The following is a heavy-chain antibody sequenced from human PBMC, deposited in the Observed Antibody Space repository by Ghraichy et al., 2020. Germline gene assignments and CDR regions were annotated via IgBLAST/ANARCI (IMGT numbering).Heavy chain of an antibody. CDR1: GFTFSNAW. CDR3: TPQLI. CDR2: IKSKTDGGTT. J-gene: IGHJ3*02. V-gene: IGHV3-15*07. D-gene: IGHD2-2*01. Sequence: LSLTCAASGFTFSNAWMNWVRQAPGKGLEWVGHIKSKTDGGTTDYAAPVKGRFTISRDDSKNTLYLQMNSLKTEDTAVYYCTPQLIWGQGTMVTVS.